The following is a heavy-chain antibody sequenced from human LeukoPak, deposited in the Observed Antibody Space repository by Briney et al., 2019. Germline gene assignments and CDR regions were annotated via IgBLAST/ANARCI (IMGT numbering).Heavy chain of an antibody. Sequence: GGSLRLSCAASGFTFIDYDMHWVRHVIGKGLEWVSAIGIRGDTHYSGSVKGRFTISRENAESSLYLQMDSLRAEDTAVYYCARGGIQVSGIDEFDYWGQGTLVTVSS. J-gene: IGHJ4*02. CDR3: ARGGIQVSGIDEFDY. D-gene: IGHD6-19*01. CDR1: GFTFIDYD. CDR2: IGIRGDT. V-gene: IGHV3-13*01.